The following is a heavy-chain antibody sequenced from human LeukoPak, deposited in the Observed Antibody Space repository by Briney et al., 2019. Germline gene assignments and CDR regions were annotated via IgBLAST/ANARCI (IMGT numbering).Heavy chain of an antibody. CDR3: AKESGIVGATREDY. D-gene: IGHD1-26*01. Sequence: PGGSLRLSCAASGFTFSSYDMHWVRQAPGKGLEWGGVISYDGSNKYYADSVKGRFTISRDNSKNTLYLQMNSLRAEDTAVYYCAKESGIVGATREDYWGQGTLVTVSS. CDR2: ISYDGSNK. J-gene: IGHJ4*02. CDR1: GFTFSSYD. V-gene: IGHV3-30*18.